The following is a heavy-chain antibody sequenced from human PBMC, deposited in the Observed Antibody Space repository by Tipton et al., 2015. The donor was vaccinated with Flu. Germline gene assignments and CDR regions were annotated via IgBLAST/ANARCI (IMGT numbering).Heavy chain of an antibody. CDR2: INPSFGNT. J-gene: IGHJ4*02. Sequence: QLVQSVAEVKKPGASVKISCRASGYTFTAYFVHWVRQAPRQGLEWVGMINPSFGNTNYGRKFQGRLTVTRDMSTTTVYMELSSLTSEDTAVYYCARGRGYGDYVTPHWGQGTLLAVSS. CDR1: GYTFTAYF. V-gene: IGHV1-46*01. CDR3: ARGRGYGDYVTPH. D-gene: IGHD4-17*01.